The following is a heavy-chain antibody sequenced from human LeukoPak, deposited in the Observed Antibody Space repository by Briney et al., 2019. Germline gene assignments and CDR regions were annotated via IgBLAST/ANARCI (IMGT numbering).Heavy chain of an antibody. D-gene: IGHD3-3*01. CDR3: AKVPGVFWSGYNWFDP. CDR2: ISGSGGST. CDR1: GFTFSSYA. J-gene: IGHJ5*02. Sequence: PGGSLRLSCAASGFTFSSYAMSWVRQAPGKGLEWVSAISGSGGSTYYADSVKGRFTISRDNSKNTLYLQMNSLRAEDTAVYYCAKVPGVFWSGYNWFDPWGQGTLVTVP. V-gene: IGHV3-23*01.